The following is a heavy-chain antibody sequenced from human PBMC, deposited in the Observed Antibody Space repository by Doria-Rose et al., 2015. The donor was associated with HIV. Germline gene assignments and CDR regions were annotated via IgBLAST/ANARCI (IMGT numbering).Heavy chain of an antibody. D-gene: IGHD2-21*02. CDR2: IFSAGSP. Sequence: VQLVQSGGGLIQPGGSLRLSCAASGFAVSSNYLSWVRQAPGKGLEWVSLIFSAGSPYSADSVRGRFTISRDNSKNMLYLKMNSLRAEDTAVYYCARHYCGGDCPFDYWGQGALVTVSS. J-gene: IGHJ4*02. CDR3: ARHYCGGDCPFDY. CDR1: GFAVSSNY. V-gene: IGHV3-53*01.